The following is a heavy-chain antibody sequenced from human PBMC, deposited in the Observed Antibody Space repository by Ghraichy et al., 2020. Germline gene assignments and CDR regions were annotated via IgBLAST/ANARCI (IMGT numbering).Heavy chain of an antibody. J-gene: IGHJ2*01. CDR3: ARGRRNRVSWYFDL. CDR2: INHSGST. Sequence: SETLSLTCAVYGGSFSGYYWTWIRQPPGKGLEWIGEINHSGSTNYNPSLKSRVTISVDTSKNQFSLKLSSVTAADTAVYYCARGRRNRVSWYFDLWGRGTLVTVSS. V-gene: IGHV4-34*01. CDR1: GGSFSGYY. D-gene: IGHD6-13*01.